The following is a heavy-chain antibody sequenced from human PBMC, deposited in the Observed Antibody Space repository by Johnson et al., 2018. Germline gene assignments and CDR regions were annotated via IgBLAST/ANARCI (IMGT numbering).Heavy chain of an antibody. CDR2: ISASGSST. CDR1: GFTFSRHA. CDR3: ARVQNYGGTASYMDV. J-gene: IGHJ6*03. D-gene: IGHD4/OR15-4a*01. V-gene: IGHV3-23*01. Sequence: VQLQESGGGLVRPGGPLRLSCAASGFTFSRHAMSWVRQAPGKGLEWVATISASGSSTYYADSVKGGFTISRDNSKNTLYLQMNSLRGEDTDLYYCARVQNYGGTASYMDVWGKGTTVTVSS.